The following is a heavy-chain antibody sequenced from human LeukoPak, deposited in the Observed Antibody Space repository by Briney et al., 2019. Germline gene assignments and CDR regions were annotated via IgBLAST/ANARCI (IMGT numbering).Heavy chain of an antibody. Sequence: SXXRXXPGXXXEWVSAISGSGGSTYYADSVKGRFTISRDNSKNTLYLQMNSLRAEDTAVYYCAKVGSGSYSGVDYWGQGTLVTVSS. V-gene: IGHV3-23*01. D-gene: IGHD3-10*01. CDR2: ISGSGGST. CDR3: AKVGSGSYSGVDY. J-gene: IGHJ4*02.